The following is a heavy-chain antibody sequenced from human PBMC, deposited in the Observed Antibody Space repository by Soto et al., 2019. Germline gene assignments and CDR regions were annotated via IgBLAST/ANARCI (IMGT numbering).Heavy chain of an antibody. Sequence: SETLSLTCTVSGGSISSYYWSWIRQPPGKGLEWIGYIYYSGSTNYNPSLKSRVTISVDTSKNQFSLKLSSVTAADTAVYYCARGLMATLAFEAWGQGTLVTVSS. J-gene: IGHJ5*02. CDR2: IYYSGST. D-gene: IGHD5-12*01. V-gene: IGHV4-59*01. CDR1: GGSISSYY. CDR3: ARGLMATLAFEA.